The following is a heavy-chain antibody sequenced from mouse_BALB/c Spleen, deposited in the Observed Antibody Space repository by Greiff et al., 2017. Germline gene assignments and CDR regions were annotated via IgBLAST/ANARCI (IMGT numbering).Heavy chain of an antibody. CDR1: GFTFSSFG. CDR2: ISSGSSTI. Sequence: DVKLVESGGGLVQPGGSRKLSCAASGFTFSSFGMHWVRQAPEKGLEWVAYISSGSSTIYYADTVKGRFTISRDNPKNTLFLQMTSLRSEDTAMYYCARAVVGSYYFDYWGQGTTLTVSS. CDR3: ARAVVGSYYFDY. V-gene: IGHV5-17*02. D-gene: IGHD1-1*01. J-gene: IGHJ2*01.